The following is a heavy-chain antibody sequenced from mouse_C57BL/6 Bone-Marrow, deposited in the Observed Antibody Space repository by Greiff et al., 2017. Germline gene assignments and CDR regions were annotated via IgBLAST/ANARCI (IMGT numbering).Heavy chain of an antibody. CDR3: ARGILRFPCDD. Sequence: EVQLQESGPELVKPGASVKMSCKASGYTFTDYNMHWVKQSHGKSLEWIGYINPNNGGTSYNQKFKGKDTLTVNKSSSTAYMELRSLTSEESAVYYCARGILRFPCDDWGQGTTLTVSS. V-gene: IGHV1-22*01. CDR1: GYTFTDYN. J-gene: IGHJ2*01. CDR2: INPNNGGT. D-gene: IGHD1-1*01.